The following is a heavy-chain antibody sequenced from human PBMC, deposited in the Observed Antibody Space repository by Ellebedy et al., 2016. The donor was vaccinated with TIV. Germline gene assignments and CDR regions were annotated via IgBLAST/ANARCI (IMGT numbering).Heavy chain of an antibody. V-gene: IGHV3-53*04. CDR1: GFTVSSNY. CDR2: IYSGGST. Sequence: GGSLRLSCAASGFTVSSNYMSWVRQAPGKGLEWVSVIYSGGSTYYADSVKGRFTISRHNSKNTLYLRMNSLRAEDTAVYYCAREIITMVRGVIITAAFDYWGQGTLVTVSS. J-gene: IGHJ4*02. CDR3: AREIITMVRGVIITAAFDY. D-gene: IGHD3-10*01.